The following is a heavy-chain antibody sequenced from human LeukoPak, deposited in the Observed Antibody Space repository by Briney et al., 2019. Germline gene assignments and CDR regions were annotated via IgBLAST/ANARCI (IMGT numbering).Heavy chain of an antibody. CDR1: GITVSSNY. J-gene: IGHJ3*02. Sequence: GGSLRLSCAASGITVSSNYMSWVRQAPGKGLEWVSVIYSGGSKYYADSVKGRLTISRDNSKNTLYLQMNSLRAEDTAVYYCARAHSSSWSLEAFDIWGQGTTVTVSS. CDR3: ARAHSSSWSLEAFDI. V-gene: IGHV3-53*01. D-gene: IGHD6-13*01. CDR2: IYSGGSK.